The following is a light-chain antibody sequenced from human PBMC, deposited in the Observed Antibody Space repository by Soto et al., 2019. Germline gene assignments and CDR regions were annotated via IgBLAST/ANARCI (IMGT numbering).Light chain of an antibody. CDR2: GAS. V-gene: IGKV3-20*01. J-gene: IGKJ2*01. CDR3: QQDGSSPPYT. CDR1: QSVSSSY. Sequence: EIVLTQSPGTLSLSPGERATLSCRASQSVSSSYLAWYQQKPGQAPRLLIYGASSRATAIPDRFSGSGSGTDFTLTSSRLQPEDFAVYYCQQDGSSPPYTFGQGTKLEIK.